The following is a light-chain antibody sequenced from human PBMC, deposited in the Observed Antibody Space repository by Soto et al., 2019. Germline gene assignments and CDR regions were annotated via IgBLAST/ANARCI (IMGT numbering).Light chain of an antibody. J-gene: IGKJ1*01. CDR3: QQSNRYPCT. CDR1: HSISNW. V-gene: IGKV1-5*01. Sequence: DIQMTQSPSTLSASVGDRVTITCRASHSISNWLAWYQQKPGKAPKLLIYYASSFASGVPTRFSASGSGREYTRSISSLQPVDFAPYYCQQSNRYPCTCGQGTKVEI. CDR2: YAS.